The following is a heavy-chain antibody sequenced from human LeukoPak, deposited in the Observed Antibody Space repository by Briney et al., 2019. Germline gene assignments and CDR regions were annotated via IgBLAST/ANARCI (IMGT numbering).Heavy chain of an antibody. Sequence: GGSLRLSCAASGFTFSRHGMHWVRQAPGKGLEWVAFIRNDGSDKYYSDSVKGRSTISRDTSKNTVSLQMNSLRAEDTAVYYCAKDANWGFADWGQGTLVIVSS. J-gene: IGHJ4*02. V-gene: IGHV3-30*02. D-gene: IGHD7-27*01. CDR1: GFTFSRHG. CDR3: AKDANWGFAD. CDR2: IRNDGSDK.